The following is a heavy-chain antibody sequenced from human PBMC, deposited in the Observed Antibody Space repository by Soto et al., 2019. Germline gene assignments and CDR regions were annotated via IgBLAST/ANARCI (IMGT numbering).Heavy chain of an antibody. V-gene: IGHV1-69*13. CDR2: IVPMFGTA. CDR1: GGTLSRYV. Sequence: RASVKVSCKASGGTLSRYVISWVRQAPGQGLEWMGGIVPMFGTAKYAQKFQGRVTITADESTSTAYMELSSLRSEDTAVYYCASLNYDFWSGYYDLHYWGQGTLVTVSS. CDR3: ASLNYDFWSGYYDLHY. J-gene: IGHJ4*02. D-gene: IGHD3-3*01.